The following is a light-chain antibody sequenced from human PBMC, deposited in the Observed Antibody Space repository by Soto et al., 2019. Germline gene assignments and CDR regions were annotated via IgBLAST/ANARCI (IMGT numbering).Light chain of an antibody. V-gene: IGKV1-5*01. CDR2: DAS. CDR1: QSISSW. CDR3: QQYNSYSEA. Sequence: QMTQSPSTLSASVGGRXXXXXXASQSISSWLAWYQQKPGKAPKLLIYDASSLESGVPSRFSGSGSGTEFTLTISSLQPDDFATYYCQQYNSYSEAFGQGTKVDIK. J-gene: IGKJ1*01.